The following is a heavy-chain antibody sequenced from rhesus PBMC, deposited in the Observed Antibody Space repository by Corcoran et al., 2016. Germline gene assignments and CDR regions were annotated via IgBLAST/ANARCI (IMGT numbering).Heavy chain of an antibody. V-gene: IGHV4-143*01. CDR2: VYGTRANT. D-gene: IGHD2-39*02. CDR3: ARQGYTDHLGGLDS. J-gene: IGHJ6*01. CDR1: VVSISCYHT. Sequence: QVQLPESGPGLVTPSDTLSLTCSVSVVSISCYHTWHWIGQAPWKGLGWIGGVYGTRANTNSNPSLKLRVTISTDTSKNQFSLRLTSVTAADTTVYYCARQGYTDHLGGLDSWGQGVVVTISS.